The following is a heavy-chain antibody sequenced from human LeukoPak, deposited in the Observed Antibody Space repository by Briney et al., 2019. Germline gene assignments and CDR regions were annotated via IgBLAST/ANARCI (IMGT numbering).Heavy chain of an antibody. D-gene: IGHD6-6*01. J-gene: IGHJ4*02. CDR1: GFTFSTYA. CDR3: AKVPLVPQQLARYYFDY. CDR2: ISGSGGST. Sequence: GGSLRLPCAASGFTFSTYAMSWVRQAPGKGLEWVSAISGSGGSTWYADSVKGRLTISRDNSKNTLYLQMNSLRAEDTAIYYCAKVPLVPQQLARYYFDYWGQGTLVTVSS. V-gene: IGHV3-23*01.